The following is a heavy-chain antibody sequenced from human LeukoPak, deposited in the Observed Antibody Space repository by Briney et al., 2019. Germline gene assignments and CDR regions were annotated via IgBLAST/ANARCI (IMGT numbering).Heavy chain of an antibody. CDR2: IYYSGST. J-gene: IGHJ6*03. CDR1: GGSISSYY. CDR3: ARGASYPRPTYYYYYYMDV. D-gene: IGHD2-2*01. Sequence: SETLSLTCTVSGGSISSYYWSWVRQPPGKGLEWIGYIYYSGSTNYNPSLKSRVTISVDTSKNQFSLKLSSVTAADTAVYCCARGASYPRPTYYYYYYMDVWGKGTTVTVSS. V-gene: IGHV4-59*01.